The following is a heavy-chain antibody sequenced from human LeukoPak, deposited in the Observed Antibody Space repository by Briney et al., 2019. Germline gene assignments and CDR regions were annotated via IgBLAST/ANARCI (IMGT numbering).Heavy chain of an antibody. CDR3: ARRRDGYNYVGTDY. V-gene: IGHV5-51*01. Sequence: GESLKISCKGSGYNFTNYWIGWVRQMPGKGLEWMGIIYPGDSDTTYSPSFQGQVTISADKSISTAYLQWSSLKAPDTAMYYCARRRDGYNYVGTDYWGQGTLVTVSS. CDR2: IYPGDSDT. J-gene: IGHJ4*02. D-gene: IGHD5-24*01. CDR1: GYNFTNYW.